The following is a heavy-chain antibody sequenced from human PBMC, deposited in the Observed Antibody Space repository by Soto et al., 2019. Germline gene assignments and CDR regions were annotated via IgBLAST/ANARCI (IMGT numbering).Heavy chain of an antibody. V-gene: IGHV4-61*01. J-gene: IGHJ6*02. D-gene: IGHD2-2*01. Sequence: SETLSLTCTVSGGSVSSGSYYWSWIRQPPGKGLEWIGYIYYSGSTNYNPSLKSRVTISVDTSKNQFSLKLSSVTAADTAVYYCARDAYIVVVPAAISLGYYGMDVWGQGTTVTVSS. CDR1: GGSVSSGSYY. CDR3: ARDAYIVVVPAAISLGYYGMDV. CDR2: IYYSGST.